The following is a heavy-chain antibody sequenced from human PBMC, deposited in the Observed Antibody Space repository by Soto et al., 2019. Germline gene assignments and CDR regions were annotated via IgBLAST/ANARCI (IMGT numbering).Heavy chain of an antibody. D-gene: IGHD4-17*01. CDR2: FDPEDGET. Sequence: ASVKVSCKVSGYTLTELSMHWVRQAPGKGLEWMGGFDPEDGETIYAQKFQGRVTMTEDTSTDTAYMELSSLRSEDTAVYYCATVLAYDYGGQIDYWGQGTLVTVSS. CDR3: ATVLAYDYGGQIDY. J-gene: IGHJ4*02. V-gene: IGHV1-24*01. CDR1: GYTLTELS.